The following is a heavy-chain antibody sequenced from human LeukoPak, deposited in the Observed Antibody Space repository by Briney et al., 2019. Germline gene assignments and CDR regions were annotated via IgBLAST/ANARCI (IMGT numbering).Heavy chain of an antibody. V-gene: IGHV3-30*02. J-gene: IGHJ6*03. CDR3: AKRGQYCSSTSCYHYYMDV. Sequence: GGSLRFSCAASGFTFSSYGMHWVRQAPGKGLEWVAFIRYDGSNKYYADSVKGRFTISRDNSKNTLYLQMNSLRAEDTAVYYCAKRGQYCSSTSCYHYYMDVWGKGTTVTVSS. CDR1: GFTFSSYG. CDR2: IRYDGSNK. D-gene: IGHD2-2*01.